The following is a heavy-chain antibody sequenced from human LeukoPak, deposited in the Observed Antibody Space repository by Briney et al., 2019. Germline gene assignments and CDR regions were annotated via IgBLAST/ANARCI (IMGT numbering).Heavy chain of an antibody. CDR2: ISYDGSNK. J-gene: IGHJ6*02. V-gene: IGHV3-30*03. CDR3: ARIFKESYYYGMDV. Sequence: GGSLRLSCAASGFTFSSYGMHWVRQAPGKGLEWVAVISYDGSNKYYADTVKGRFTISRDNSKNTLYLQMNSLRAEDTAVYYCARIFKESYYYGMDVWGQGTTVTVSS. CDR1: GFTFSSYG.